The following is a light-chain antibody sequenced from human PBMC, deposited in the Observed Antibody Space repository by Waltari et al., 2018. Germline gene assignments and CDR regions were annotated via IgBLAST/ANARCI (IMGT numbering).Light chain of an antibody. CDR1: SSVIGRYND. V-gene: IGLV2-14*03. J-gene: IGLJ3*02. CDR3: GLYTSSSTWV. Sequence: QSALPQPASVSGSPGQSIPISCTGTSSVIGRYNDVSWYQQLPGKAPKLIIYDVTKGPSGVSNRFSGSKSGDTASLTISGLQAEDEADYYCGLYTSSSTWVFGGGTKVTVL. CDR2: DVT.